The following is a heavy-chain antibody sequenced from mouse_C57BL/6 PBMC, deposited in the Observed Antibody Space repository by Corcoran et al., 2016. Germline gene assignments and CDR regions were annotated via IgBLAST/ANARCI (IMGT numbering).Heavy chain of an antibody. CDR1: GYTFTTYG. Sequence: QIQLVQSGPELKKPGETVKISCKASGYTFTTYGMSWVKQAPGKGLKWMGWINTYSGVPTYADDFKGRFAFSLETSASTAYLQINNLKNEDTATYFCARQLRLRDYAMDYWGQATSVTISS. V-gene: IGHV9-3*01. J-gene: IGHJ4*01. CDR3: ARQLRLRDYAMDY. CDR2: INTYSGVP. D-gene: IGHD3-2*02.